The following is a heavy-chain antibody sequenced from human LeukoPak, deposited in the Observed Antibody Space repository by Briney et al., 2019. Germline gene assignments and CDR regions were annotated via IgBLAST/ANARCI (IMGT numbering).Heavy chain of an antibody. Sequence: ASAKVSCKASGYTFTGYYMHWVRQAPGQGLEWMGWINPNSGGTNYAQKFQGRVTMTRDTSISTAYMELSRLRSDDTAVYYCARLPIVDTAMVSDYWGQGTLVTVSS. CDR3: ARLPIVDTAMVSDY. D-gene: IGHD5-18*01. CDR1: GYTFTGYY. CDR2: INPNSGGT. J-gene: IGHJ4*02. V-gene: IGHV1-2*02.